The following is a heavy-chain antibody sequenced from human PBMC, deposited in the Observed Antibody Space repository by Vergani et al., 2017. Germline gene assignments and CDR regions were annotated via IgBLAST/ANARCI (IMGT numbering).Heavy chain of an antibody. D-gene: IGHD3-10*01. CDR2: IYPGDSDT. Sequence: EVQLVQSGAEVKTPGESLQISCKGSGYSFTSYWIGWVRQMPGKGLEWMGIIYPGDSDTRYSPSFQGQVTISADKSISTAYLQWSSLKASDTAMYYCAWDMVRGVIRGYYYYYGMDVWGQGTTVTVSS. CDR1: GYSFTSYW. V-gene: IGHV5-51*01. J-gene: IGHJ6*02. CDR3: AWDMVRGVIRGYYYYYGMDV.